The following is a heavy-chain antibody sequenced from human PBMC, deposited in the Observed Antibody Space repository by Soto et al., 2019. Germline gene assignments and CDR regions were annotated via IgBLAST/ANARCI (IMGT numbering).Heavy chain of an antibody. CDR2: IYYSGST. CDR3: ARDQDYYYGSGSYIYYYGMDV. Sequence: SETLSLTCTVSGGSVSSGSYYWSWIRQPPGKGLEWIGYIYYSGSTNYNPSLKSRVTISVDTSKNQFSLKLSSVTAADTAVYYCARDQDYYYGSGSYIYYYGMDVWGQGTTVTVSS. V-gene: IGHV4-61*01. J-gene: IGHJ6*02. D-gene: IGHD3-10*01. CDR1: GGSVSSGSYY.